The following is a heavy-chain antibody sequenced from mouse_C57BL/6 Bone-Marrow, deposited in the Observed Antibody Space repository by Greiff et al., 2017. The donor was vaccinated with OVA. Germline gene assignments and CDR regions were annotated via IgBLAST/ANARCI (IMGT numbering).Heavy chain of an antibody. V-gene: IGHV14-4*01. CDR3: TTPSYYSNYVDWYGEV. Sequence: EVQLQQSGAELVRPGASVTLSCTASGFNIKDDYMHWVKQRPEQGLEWIGWIDPENGDTAYASKFQGKATITADTSSNTAYLQLSSLTSEDTAVDYCTTPSYYSNYVDWYGEVWGTGTTVTVSS. D-gene: IGHD2-5*01. CDR1: GFNIKDDY. CDR2: IDPENGDT. J-gene: IGHJ1*03.